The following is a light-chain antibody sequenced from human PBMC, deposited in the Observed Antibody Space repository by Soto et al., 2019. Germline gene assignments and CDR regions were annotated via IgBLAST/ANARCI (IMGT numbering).Light chain of an antibody. Sequence: GDRVAITCRASQSISSWLAWYXQKXGKXXHXXXYDAASLKSGGPSRFSGSRDGTEVTITISNLQPDDFATYYCQQYEGYPWTFGQGTKVDIK. CDR3: QQYEGYPWT. CDR1: QSISSW. V-gene: IGKV1-5*01. CDR2: DAA. J-gene: IGKJ1*01.